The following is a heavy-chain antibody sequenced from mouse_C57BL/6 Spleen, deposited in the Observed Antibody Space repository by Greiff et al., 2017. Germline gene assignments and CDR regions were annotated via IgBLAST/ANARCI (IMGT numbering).Heavy chain of an antibody. CDR3: ARWGTTALDD. Sequence: QVQLQQPGAELVMPGASVKLSCKASGYTFTSYWMHWVKQRPGQGLEWIGEIDPSDSYTNYNQKFKGKSTLTVDKSSSTAYMQLSSLTSEDSAVYYCARWGTTALDDWGKGTTLTVSS. J-gene: IGHJ2*01. V-gene: IGHV1-69*01. D-gene: IGHD1-2*01. CDR1: GYTFTSYW. CDR2: IDPSDSYT.